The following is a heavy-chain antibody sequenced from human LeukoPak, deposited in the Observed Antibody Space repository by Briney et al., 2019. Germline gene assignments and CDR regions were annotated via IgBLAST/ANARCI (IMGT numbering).Heavy chain of an antibody. Sequence: GGSLRLSCAASGFTFNDYWMHWVRQAPGKGLEWVSSISSSSSYIYYADSVKGRFTISRDNAKNSLYLQMNSLRAEDTAVYYCARDTSGDYDYWGQGTLVTVSS. V-gene: IGHV3-21*01. CDR3: ARDTSGDYDY. J-gene: IGHJ4*02. CDR1: GFTFNDYW. CDR2: ISSSSSYI. D-gene: IGHD4-17*01.